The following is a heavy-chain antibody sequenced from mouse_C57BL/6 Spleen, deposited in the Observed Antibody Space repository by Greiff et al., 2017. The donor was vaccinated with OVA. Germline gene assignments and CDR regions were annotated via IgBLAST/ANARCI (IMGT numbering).Heavy chain of an antibody. V-gene: IGHV1-42*01. CDR2: INPSTGGT. Sequence: EVQGVESGPELVKPGASVKISCKASGYSFTGYYMNWVKQSPEKSLEWIGEINPSTGGTTSNQKFKVKATLTVDKSSSTAYMQLKSLTSKDSEVYYCARSRWSDYFDYWGQGTTLTVAS. D-gene: IGHD1-1*02. CDR3: ARSRWSDYFDY. CDR1: GYSFTGYY. J-gene: IGHJ2*01.